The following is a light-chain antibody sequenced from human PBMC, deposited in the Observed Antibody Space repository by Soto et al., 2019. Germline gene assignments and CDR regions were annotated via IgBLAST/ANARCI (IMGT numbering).Light chain of an antibody. CDR1: QSVSSY. Sequence: EIVLTQSPATLALSPGERATLSCRASQSVSSYLAWYQQKPGQAPRLLISDASNRAPGIPVRFSGSGFGTDFTLPISSLEAEDSAVYYCQHYGSSPRFGQGTKVEIK. CDR2: DAS. CDR3: QHYGSSPR. V-gene: IGKV3-11*01. J-gene: IGKJ1*01.